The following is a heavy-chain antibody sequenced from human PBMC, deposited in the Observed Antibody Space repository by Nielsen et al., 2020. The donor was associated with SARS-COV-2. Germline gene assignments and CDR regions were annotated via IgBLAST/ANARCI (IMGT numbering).Heavy chain of an antibody. CDR3: AREFGGITMIVDAFDI. CDR1: GFTFSSYA. J-gene: IGHJ3*02. Sequence: GESLKISCAASGFTFSSYAMHWVRQAPGKGLEWVAVISYDGSNKYYADSVKGRFTISRDNSKNTLYLQMNSLRAEDTAVYYCAREFGGITMIVDAFDIWGQGTMVTVSS. D-gene: IGHD3-22*01. V-gene: IGHV3-30-3*01. CDR2: ISYDGSNK.